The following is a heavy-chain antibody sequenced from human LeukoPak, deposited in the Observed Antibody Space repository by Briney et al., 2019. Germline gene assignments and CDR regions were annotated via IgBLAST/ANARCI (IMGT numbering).Heavy chain of an antibody. CDR1: GFTFSSYE. V-gene: IGHV3-48*03. J-gene: IGHJ4*02. Sequence: GGSLRLSCAASGFTFSSYEMNWVRQAPGKGLEWVSYISSSGSTIYYADSVRGRFTISRDNAKNSLYLQMESLTADDTAVYYCARDRGSFYFGSGSYPPALDYWGQGTLVTVSS. CDR3: ARDRGSFYFGSGSYPPALDY. CDR2: ISSSGSTI. D-gene: IGHD3-10*01.